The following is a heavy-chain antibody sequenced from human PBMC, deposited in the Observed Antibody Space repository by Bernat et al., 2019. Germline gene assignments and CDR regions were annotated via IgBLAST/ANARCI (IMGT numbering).Heavy chain of an antibody. CDR3: ARFVVVAASRQYYFDY. CDR1: GGSISSSNW. Sequence: QVQLQESGPGLVKPSGTLSLTCAVSGGSISSSNWWSWVRQPPGKGLEWIGDIYHSWSPNYNPSLKSRVTISVDKSKNQFSLKLSTVTGADTAVYYCARFVVVAASRQYYFDYWGQGTLVTVSS. V-gene: IGHV4-4*02. CDR2: IYHSWSP. J-gene: IGHJ4*02. D-gene: IGHD2-15*01.